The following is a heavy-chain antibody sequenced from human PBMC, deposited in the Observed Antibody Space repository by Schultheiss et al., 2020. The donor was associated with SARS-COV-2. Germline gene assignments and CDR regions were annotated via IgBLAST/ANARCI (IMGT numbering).Heavy chain of an antibody. CDR3: ARDYCSSTSCYYYYGMDV. D-gene: IGHD2-2*01. CDR1: GGSISSSNW. CDR2: INHSGST. Sequence: SETLSLTCAVSGGSISSSNWWSWVRQPPGKGLEWIGEINHSGSTNYNPSLKSRVTISVDTSKNQFSLKLSSVTAADTAVYYCARDYCSSTSCYYYYGMDVWGQGTTVTVSS. V-gene: IGHV4-4*02. J-gene: IGHJ6*02.